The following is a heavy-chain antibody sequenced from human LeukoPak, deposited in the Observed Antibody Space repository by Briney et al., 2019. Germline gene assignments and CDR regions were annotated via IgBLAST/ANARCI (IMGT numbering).Heavy chain of an antibody. V-gene: IGHV4-38-2*02. CDR1: GYSISSGFY. CDR2: IYQTGSA. D-gene: IGHD3-9*01. CDR3: ARGLDYLDV. Sequence: SETLSLTCTVSGYSISSGFYWGWLRQPPGKELEWIGRIYQTGSADYKPSLKSRVTLSVDTTNNQFSLRLSSVTAADTAVYYCARGLDYLDVWGKGVTVSVSS. J-gene: IGHJ6*03.